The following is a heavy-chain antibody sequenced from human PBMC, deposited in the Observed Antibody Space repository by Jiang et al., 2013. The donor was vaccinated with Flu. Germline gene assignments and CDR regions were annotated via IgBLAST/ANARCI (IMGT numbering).Heavy chain of an antibody. D-gene: IGHD7-27*01. J-gene: IGHJ4*02. CDR3: ATTGGDYFDY. V-gene: IGHV1-24*01. Sequence: IYAQKFQGRVTMTEDTSTDTAYMELSSLRSEDTAVYYCATTGGDYFDYWGQGTLVTVSS.